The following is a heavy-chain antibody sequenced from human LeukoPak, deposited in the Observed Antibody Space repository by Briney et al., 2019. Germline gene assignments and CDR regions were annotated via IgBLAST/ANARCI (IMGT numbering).Heavy chain of an antibody. Sequence: SQTLSLTCAISGDSVSSNSAAWNWIRQSPSRGLEWLGRTYYRSKRYNDYAVSVKSRITINPDTSKNQFSLQLNSVTPEDTAVYYCARGLGYSSSFSLDYYYYMDVWGKGTTVTVSS. CDR2: TYYRSKRYN. J-gene: IGHJ6*03. D-gene: IGHD6-13*01. CDR1: GDSVSSNSAA. V-gene: IGHV6-1*01. CDR3: ARGLGYSSSFSLDYYYYMDV.